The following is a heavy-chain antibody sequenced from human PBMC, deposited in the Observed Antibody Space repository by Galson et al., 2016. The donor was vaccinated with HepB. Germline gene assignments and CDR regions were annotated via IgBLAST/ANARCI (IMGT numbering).Heavy chain of an antibody. CDR3: ARDGGSYWFDY. D-gene: IGHD1-26*01. CDR2: IYYSGST. CDR1: DNSISTFY. V-gene: IGHV4-59*01. Sequence: SETLSLTCTVSDNSISTFYWHWIRQPPGKGLEWIGYIYYSGSTYSNPSLKSRVTISIETSKNQFSLKLTSLTAADTAVYYCARDGGSYWFDYWAQGTLVTVSS. J-gene: IGHJ4*02.